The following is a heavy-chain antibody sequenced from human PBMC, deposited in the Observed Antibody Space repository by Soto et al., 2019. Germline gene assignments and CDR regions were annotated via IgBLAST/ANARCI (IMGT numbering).Heavy chain of an antibody. Sequence: EVQLVESGGDLVKPGGCLRLSCAASGITFINAWMSWVRQAPGKGLEWVGRIKNKADGGTTDFAAPVRGRFTISRDDSKTTMLLQRNSLETEDTAVYYCTTDPGAYEDFWGQGTLVTVSS. CDR2: IKNKADGGTT. V-gene: IGHV3-15*01. CDR3: TTDPGAYEDF. D-gene: IGHD4-17*01. CDR1: GITFINAW. J-gene: IGHJ4*02.